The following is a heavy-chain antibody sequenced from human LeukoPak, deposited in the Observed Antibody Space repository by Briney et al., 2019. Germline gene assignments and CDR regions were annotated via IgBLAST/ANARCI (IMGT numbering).Heavy chain of an antibody. CDR2: IYYSGST. Sequence: SETLSLTCTVSGGSISSYYWSWIRQPPGKGLEWIGSIYYSGSTYYNPSLRSRVTTSVDTSKNQFSLKLSSVTAADTAVYYCARRSYYDSSFDYWGQGTLVTVSS. J-gene: IGHJ4*02. CDR3: ARRSYYDSSFDY. D-gene: IGHD3-22*01. V-gene: IGHV4-59*05. CDR1: GGSISSYY.